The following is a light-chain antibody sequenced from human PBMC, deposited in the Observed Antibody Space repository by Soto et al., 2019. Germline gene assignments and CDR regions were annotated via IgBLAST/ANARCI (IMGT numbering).Light chain of an antibody. Sequence: PYLTHAASGYGFHRRASRIANNGTSSAFGDYNYVSWYQQHPGKAPKLMIFDVSNRPSGVSYRFSGSKSGNTASLTISGLQADDEADYYCSSYTRSSTVIFGGGTQLTVL. CDR3: SSYTRSSTVI. J-gene: IGLJ2*01. V-gene: IGLV2-14*01. CDR1: SSAFGDYNY. CDR2: DVS.